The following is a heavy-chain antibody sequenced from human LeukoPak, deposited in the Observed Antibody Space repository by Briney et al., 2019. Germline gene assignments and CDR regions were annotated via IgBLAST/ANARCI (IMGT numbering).Heavy chain of an antibody. CDR3: ARDAQWLVPEGYFYYMDV. D-gene: IGHD6-19*01. V-gene: IGHV3-21*01. CDR1: GFTFSRYS. Sequence: PGGPLRLSCAGSGFTFSRYSMDWFRQAPGKGLERVSSISSRSTNIFYADSVKGRFTISRDNAKNSLYLQMNSLGAEDTAVYYCARDAQWLVPEGYFYYMDVWGKGTTVTVSS. CDR2: ISSRSTNI. J-gene: IGHJ6*03.